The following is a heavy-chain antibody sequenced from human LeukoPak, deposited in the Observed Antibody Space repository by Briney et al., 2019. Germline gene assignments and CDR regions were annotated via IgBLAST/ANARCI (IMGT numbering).Heavy chain of an antibody. CDR3: AKGFRDILTGYYLSYFDY. CDR1: GFTFSDYY. J-gene: IGHJ4*02. V-gene: IGHV3-11*04. Sequence: GGSLRLSCAASGFTFSDYYMSWIRQAPGKGLEWVSYISSSGSTIYYADSVKGRFTISRDNSKNTLYLQMNSLRAEDTAVYYCAKGFRDILTGYYLSYFDYWGQGTLVTVSS. CDR2: ISSSGSTI. D-gene: IGHD3-9*01.